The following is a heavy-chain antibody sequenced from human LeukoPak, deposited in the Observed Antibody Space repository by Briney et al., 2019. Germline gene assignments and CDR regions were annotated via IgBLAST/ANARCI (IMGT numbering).Heavy chain of an antibody. Sequence: SETLSLTCTVSGASISTYCWSWLRQSPGKGLEWIGYFYYSGNTNYNPSLKSRVTISIGTAKNQLSLKLSSVTAADTAVYYCARVSYQYTGNSYLPLGFDLWGQGALVTVSS. D-gene: IGHD3-9*01. J-gene: IGHJ5*02. CDR1: GASISTYC. CDR3: ARVSYQYTGNSYLPLGFDL. V-gene: IGHV4-59*01. CDR2: FYYSGNT.